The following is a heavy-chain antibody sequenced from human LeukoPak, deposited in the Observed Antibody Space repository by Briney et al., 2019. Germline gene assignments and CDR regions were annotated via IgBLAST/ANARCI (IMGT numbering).Heavy chain of an antibody. J-gene: IGHJ6*03. Sequence: GGSLRLSCAASGFPFDDYGMSWVRQAPGKGLEWVSGINWNGGSTGYADSVKGRFTISRDNAKNSLYLQMNSLRAEDTALYYCARVPVVVVIGKEVNYYYYMDVWGKGTTVTVSS. CDR3: ARVPVVVVIGKEVNYYYYMDV. CDR2: INWNGGST. V-gene: IGHV3-20*04. CDR1: GFPFDDYG. D-gene: IGHD3-22*01.